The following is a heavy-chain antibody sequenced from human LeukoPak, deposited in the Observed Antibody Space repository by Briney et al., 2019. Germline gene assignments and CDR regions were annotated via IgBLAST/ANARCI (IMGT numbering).Heavy chain of an antibody. CDR2: IYPGNSET. Sequence: GESLKISCKGSGYSFTSYWIGWVRPMPGKGLEWMGVIYPGNSETRYSPSFQGQVTISADKSISTAYLQWSSLQASDTAIYYCATSRRSGWYFDYWGQGTLVTVSS. J-gene: IGHJ4*02. CDR1: GYSFTSYW. D-gene: IGHD6-19*01. V-gene: IGHV5-51*01. CDR3: ATSRRSGWYFDY.